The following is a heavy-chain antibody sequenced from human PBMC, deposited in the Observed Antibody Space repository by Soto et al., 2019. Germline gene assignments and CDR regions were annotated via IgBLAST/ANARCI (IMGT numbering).Heavy chain of an antibody. CDR1: GFTFSDHY. CDR2: SKNKADSYTT. D-gene: IGHD3-10*01. V-gene: IGHV3-72*01. J-gene: IGHJ4*02. CDR3: TVWGSGNDFGAA. Sequence: EVQLVESGGGLVQPGGSLRLSCAASGFTFSDHYMDWVRQAPGKGLEWVGRSKNKADSYTTEYAASVKGRFTLSRDGSKNSLFLRMNSLKTEDTAVYYCTVWGSGNDFGAAWGQGILVTVSS.